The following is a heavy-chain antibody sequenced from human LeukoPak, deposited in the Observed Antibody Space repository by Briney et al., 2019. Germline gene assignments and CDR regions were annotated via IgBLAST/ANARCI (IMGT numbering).Heavy chain of an antibody. CDR3: ATRAAALLDY. D-gene: IGHD6-13*01. Sequence: VASVKVSCKASGYTFTGYYMHWVRQAPGQGLEWMGWINPNSGGTNYAQKFQGRVTMTEDTSTDTAYMELSGLRSEDTAVYYCATRAAALLDYWGQETLVTVSS. J-gene: IGHJ4*02. CDR1: GYTFTGYY. V-gene: IGHV1-2*02. CDR2: INPNSGGT.